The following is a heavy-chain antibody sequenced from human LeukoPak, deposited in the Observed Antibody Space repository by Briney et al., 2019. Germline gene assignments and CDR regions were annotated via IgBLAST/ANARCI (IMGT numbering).Heavy chain of an antibody. Sequence: PGESLKISCKDSGYSFTSYWIGWVRHMPEKGLEWMGIIYPGDSDTRYSPSFQGQVTISADKSTSTAYLQWSSLKASDSAMYYCARGRAWFDHWGQGPQVTVSS. D-gene: IGHD1-26*01. CDR1: GYSFTSYW. V-gene: IGHV5-51*01. CDR3: ARGRAWFDH. CDR2: IYPGDSDT. J-gene: IGHJ5*02.